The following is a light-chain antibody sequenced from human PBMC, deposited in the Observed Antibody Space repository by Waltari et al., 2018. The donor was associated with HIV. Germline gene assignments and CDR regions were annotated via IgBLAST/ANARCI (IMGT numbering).Light chain of an antibody. Sequence: SYDLTQPPSVSVSPGQTARITCSGDSLPKEYVHGYQQKPGQAPVLLISKDIKRPSGIPERFSGSTSGTTVTLTISGVQAEDEADYYCQSADTTAWVFGGGTKLTVL. CDR1: SLPKEY. CDR3: QSADTTAWV. V-gene: IGLV3-25*03. J-gene: IGLJ3*02. CDR2: KDI.